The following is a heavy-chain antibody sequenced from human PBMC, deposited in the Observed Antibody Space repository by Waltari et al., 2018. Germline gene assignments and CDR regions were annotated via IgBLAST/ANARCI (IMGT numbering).Heavy chain of an antibody. J-gene: IGHJ6*03. D-gene: IGHD6-6*01. Sequence: EVQLVESGGALVQPGGSLRLSCAAFGFTFNGYWMTWVRQAPGKGLEWVANIKHDGLEKFYVRSVKGRFTISRDNAKNSLFLQMNSLRVEDTAVYYCARVHLVRPSPSYYSCYMDVWGEGTTVTISS. CDR3: ARVHLVRPSPSYYSCYMDV. CDR1: GFTFNGYW. V-gene: IGHV3-7*01. CDR2: IKHDGLEK.